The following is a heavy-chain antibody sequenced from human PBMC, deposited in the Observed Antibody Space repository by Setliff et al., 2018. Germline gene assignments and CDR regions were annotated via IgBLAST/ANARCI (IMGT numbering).Heavy chain of an antibody. D-gene: IGHD3-22*01. J-gene: IGHJ4*02. Sequence: PSETLSLTCTVSGGSVGSGNFYWSWIRQTAGKGLEWIGLIQSSGNTNYNPSLQSRVTISVDTSKNQFSLRLSSVTAADTAVYYCAKEGYYDHFGYYHYYFDFWGQGTLVTVSS. CDR2: IQSSGNT. CDR1: GGSVGSGNFY. V-gene: IGHV4-61*02. CDR3: AKEGYYDHFGYYHYYFDF.